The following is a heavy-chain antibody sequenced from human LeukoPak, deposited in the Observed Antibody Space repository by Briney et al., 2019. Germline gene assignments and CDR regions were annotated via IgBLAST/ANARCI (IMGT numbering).Heavy chain of an antibody. J-gene: IGHJ5*02. CDR3: ARTDSIWFDP. CDR1: GYTFTGYY. Sequence: SVKVSCKASGYTFTGYYMHWVRQAPGQGLEWMGGIIPIFGTANYAQKFQCRVTITTDESTSTAYMELSSLRSEDTAVYYCARTDSIWFDPWGQGTLVTVSS. V-gene: IGHV1-69*05. CDR2: IIPIFGTA. D-gene: IGHD4-11*01.